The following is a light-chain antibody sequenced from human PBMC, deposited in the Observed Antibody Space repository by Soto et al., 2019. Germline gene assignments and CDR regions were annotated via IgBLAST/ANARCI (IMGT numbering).Light chain of an antibody. Sequence: EIVLTQSPVTLSLSPVERAALSCSASQTVSNNYLAWYQQKPGQAPRLLIYDASSRATGIPDRFSGSGSGTDFTLTISKLEPEDFAVYYCQRYGSSPPWTFGQGTKVDIK. CDR2: DAS. J-gene: IGKJ1*01. CDR3: QRYGSSPPWT. V-gene: IGKV3-20*01. CDR1: QTVSNNY.